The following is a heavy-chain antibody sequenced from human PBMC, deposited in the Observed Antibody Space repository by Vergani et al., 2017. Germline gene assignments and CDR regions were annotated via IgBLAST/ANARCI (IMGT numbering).Heavy chain of an antibody. V-gene: IGHV3-30*03. Sequence: QVQLVESGGGVVQPGRSLRLSCETSGLMFNNYGMHWVRQAPGKGLEWVAVISSDGSNKHYADSVKGRFTISRDNSQNTLYLQMDSLTADDTAVYYCARPDPNGSGSVGWFDPWGQGTLVTVSS. D-gene: IGHD3-10*01. CDR1: GLMFNNYG. J-gene: IGHJ5*02. CDR3: ARPDPNGSGSVGWFDP. CDR2: ISSDGSNK.